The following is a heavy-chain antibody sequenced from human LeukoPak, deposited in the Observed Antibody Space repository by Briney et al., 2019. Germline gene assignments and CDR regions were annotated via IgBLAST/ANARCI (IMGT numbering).Heavy chain of an antibody. CDR2: TNWNGGST. CDR1: GFTFDDYG. D-gene: IGHD3-9*01. V-gene: IGHV3-20*01. J-gene: IGHJ4*02. CDR3: ARGAYYDILTGYDY. Sequence: GGSLRLSCAASGFTFDDYGMSWVRQAPGKGLEWVSGTNWNGGSTGYADSVKGRFTISRDNAKNSLYLQMNSLRAEDTALYHCARGAYYDILTGYDYWGQGTLVTVSS.